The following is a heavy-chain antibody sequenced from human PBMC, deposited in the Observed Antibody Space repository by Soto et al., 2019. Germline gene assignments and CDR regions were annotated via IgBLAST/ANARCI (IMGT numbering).Heavy chain of an antibody. D-gene: IGHD6-6*01. CDR3: AREHSSSRNYYYGMDV. CDR2: INSDGSST. Sequence: EVQLVESGGGLVQPGGSLRLSCAASGFTFSSYWMHWVRQAPGKRLVWVSRINSDGSSTSYADSVKGRFTISRDNAKNTLYLQMNSLRAEDTAVYYCAREHSSSRNYYYGMDVWGQGTTVTVSS. V-gene: IGHV3-74*01. J-gene: IGHJ6*02. CDR1: GFTFSSYW.